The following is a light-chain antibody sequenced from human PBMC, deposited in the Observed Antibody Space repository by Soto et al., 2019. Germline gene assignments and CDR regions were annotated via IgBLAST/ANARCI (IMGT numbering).Light chain of an antibody. CDR3: QAWDSGTVV. CDR1: TLGSKF. Sequence: SYELTQPPSVSVSPGQTANITCSGNTLGSKFVFWYQQKAGQSPMVVIYEDTKLPSGIPERFSGSNSVNTATLTISGTQAMDEADFYCQAWDSGTVVFGGGTKLTVL. CDR2: EDT. V-gene: IGLV3-1*01. J-gene: IGLJ2*01.